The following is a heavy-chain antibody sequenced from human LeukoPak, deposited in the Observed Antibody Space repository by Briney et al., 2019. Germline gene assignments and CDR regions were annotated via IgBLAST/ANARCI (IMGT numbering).Heavy chain of an antibody. V-gene: IGHV3-53*01. J-gene: IGHJ3*02. CDR2: IYTGGST. CDR3: AREIYCSASSCTGGVFDI. Sequence: GGSLRLSCAASGFTFSSNYMSWVRQAPGKGLEWVAVIYTGGSTDYADSVKGRFTISRDNSKNTLYLQMNSLRVEDTAVYYCAREIYCSASSCTGGVFDIWGQGTMVTVSS. CDR1: GFTFSSNY. D-gene: IGHD2-15*01.